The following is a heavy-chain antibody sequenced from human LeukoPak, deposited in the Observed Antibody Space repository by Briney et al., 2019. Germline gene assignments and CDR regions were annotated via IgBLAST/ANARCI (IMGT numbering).Heavy chain of an antibody. CDR3: ARGSSIAAAVKYSGSYLGY. D-gene: IGHD1-26*01. V-gene: IGHV4-34*01. J-gene: IGHJ4*02. CDR1: GGSFSGYY. Sequence: SETLSLTCAVCGGSFSGYYWSWIRQPPGKGLEWIGEINHSGSTNYNPSLKSRVTISVDTSKNQFSLKLSSVTAADTAVYYCARGSSIAAAVKYSGSYLGYWGQGTLVTVS. CDR2: INHSGST.